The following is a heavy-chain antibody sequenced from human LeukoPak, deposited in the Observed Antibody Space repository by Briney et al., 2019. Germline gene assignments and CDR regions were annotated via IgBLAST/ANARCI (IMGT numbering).Heavy chain of an antibody. Sequence: SETLSLTCTVSGGSISSSSYYWGWIRQPPGKGLEWIGSIYYSGSTYYNPSLKSRVTISVDTSKNQFSLKLSSVTAADTAVYYCARHDSSGWYYEFDSWGQGTLVTVSS. V-gene: IGHV4-39*01. CDR2: IYYSGST. CDR1: GGSISSSSYY. J-gene: IGHJ4*02. CDR3: ARHDSSGWYYEFDS. D-gene: IGHD6-19*01.